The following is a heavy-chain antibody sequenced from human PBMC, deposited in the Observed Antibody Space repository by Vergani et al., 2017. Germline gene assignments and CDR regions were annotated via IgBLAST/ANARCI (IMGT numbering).Heavy chain of an antibody. J-gene: IGHJ6*02. CDR2: INPSGGHT. CDR1: GYTFSNYY. Sequence: QVQVVQSGAEVKKSGASVKVSCKTSGYTFSNYYMHWVRQAPGQGLEWMGIINPSGGHTNYAQKFQGRVTMTRDTSTSTVYMELSSLRSEDTAVYYCAREGSGSYYNYYYGMDVWGQGTTVTVSS. V-gene: IGHV1-46*01. D-gene: IGHD3-10*01. CDR3: AREGSGSYYNYYYGMDV.